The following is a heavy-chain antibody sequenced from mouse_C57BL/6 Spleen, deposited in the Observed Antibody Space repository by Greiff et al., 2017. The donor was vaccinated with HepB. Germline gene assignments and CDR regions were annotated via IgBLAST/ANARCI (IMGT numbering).Heavy chain of an antibody. J-gene: IGHJ2*01. Sequence: EVQRVESGGGLVKPGGSLKLSCAASGFTFSSYTMSWVRQTPEKRLEWVATISGGGGNTYYPDSVKGRFTISRDNAKNTLYLQMSSLRSEDTALYYCVRHEDYYGSTWGYFDYWGQGTTLTASS. CDR1: GFTFSSYT. CDR2: ISGGGGNT. CDR3: VRHEDYYGSTWGYFDY. D-gene: IGHD1-1*01. V-gene: IGHV5-9*01.